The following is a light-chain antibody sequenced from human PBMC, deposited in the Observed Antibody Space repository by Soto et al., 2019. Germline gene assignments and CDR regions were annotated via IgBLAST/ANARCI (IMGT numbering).Light chain of an antibody. V-gene: IGKV3-20*01. J-gene: IGKJ5*01. CDR2: GAS. Sequence: EIVLPQSPGTLSLSPGAGAPLSCRARPRVSNTYLAGYKQKPGQTPRLLIYGASSRATGIPDRFSGSGSETDFTLTIRRLEPEDFAVYYCQQYGSSITVGQGTRLEIK. CDR1: PRVSNTY. CDR3: QQYGSSIT.